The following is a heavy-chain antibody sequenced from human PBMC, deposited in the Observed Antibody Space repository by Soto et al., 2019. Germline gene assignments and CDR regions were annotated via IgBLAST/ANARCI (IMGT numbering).Heavy chain of an antibody. CDR2: IKGDGSRI. Sequence: EVQLEECGGGLVQPGGSLRLSCAASGFTFSNYWIHWVRQAPGKGLVWVSRIKGDGSRIDYADSVKGRFIISRDNAKNTVYVQMNSLGDEDAAVYYCARGLPGYYGKDVWGQGTTVTVSS. V-gene: IGHV3-74*01. CDR3: ARGLPGYYGKDV. J-gene: IGHJ6*01. D-gene: IGHD4-17*01. CDR1: GFTFSNYW.